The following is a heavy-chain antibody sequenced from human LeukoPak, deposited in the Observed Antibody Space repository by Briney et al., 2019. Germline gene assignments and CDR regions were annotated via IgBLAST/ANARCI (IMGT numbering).Heavy chain of an antibody. D-gene: IGHD2-8*01. CDR3: ARGFRNGPFDC. CDR2: INRNGDST. V-gene: IGHV3-20*04. J-gene: IGHJ4*02. Sequence: GGSLRLSCGASGFTFDDYGMSWVRHLPGKGLEWVSGINRNGDSTDYAGSVKGRFTISRDNAKNSHFLQMNSLRVEDTALYYCARGFRNGPFDCWGQGTLVTVSS. CDR1: GFTFDDYG.